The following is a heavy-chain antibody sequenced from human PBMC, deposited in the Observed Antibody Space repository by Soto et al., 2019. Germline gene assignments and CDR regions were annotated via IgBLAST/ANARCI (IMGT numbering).Heavy chain of an antibody. CDR2: ISAYNGNT. CDR1: GYTFTSYG. D-gene: IGHD6-19*01. V-gene: IGHV1-18*01. CDR3: ARDRGIAVAGDNWFDP. Sequence: GASVKVSCKASGYTFTSYGISWVRQAPGQGLEWMGWISAYNGNTNYAQKLQGRVTMTTDTSTSTAYMELRSLRSDDTAVYYCARDRGIAVAGDNWFDPWGQGTLVTVSS. J-gene: IGHJ5*02.